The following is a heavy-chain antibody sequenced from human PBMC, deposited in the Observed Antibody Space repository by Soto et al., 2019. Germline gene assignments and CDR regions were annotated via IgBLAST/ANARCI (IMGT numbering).Heavy chain of an antibody. CDR1: GCSISSHY. Sequence: SATLSLTCTVSGCSISSHYWSWVRQPPGKGLEWIGYLYYTGSTNYNASLKSQVTMSLDTSKNQFSLMLTSVTAADTAVYYCARVGATVTSKPLGFDHGGQGSLV. CDR2: LYYTGST. CDR3: ARVGATVTSKPLGFDH. V-gene: IGHV4-59*11. D-gene: IGHD4-17*01. J-gene: IGHJ4*02.